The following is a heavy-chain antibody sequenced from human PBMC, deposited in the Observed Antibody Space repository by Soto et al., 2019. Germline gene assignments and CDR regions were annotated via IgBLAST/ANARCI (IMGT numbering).Heavy chain of an antibody. V-gene: IGHV3-30*18. CDR2: ISYDGSKK. CDR1: GFTFSSHG. Sequence: QVQLVESGGGVVQPGRSLRLSCAASGFTFSSHGMHWVRQAPGKGLEWVAIISYDGSKKYYADSVKGRFTISRDNSKNTLYLQMNSLRAEDTAVYYCAKDRVESGLGEVDYWGQGTLVTVSS. D-gene: IGHD3-16*01. J-gene: IGHJ4*02. CDR3: AKDRVESGLGEVDY.